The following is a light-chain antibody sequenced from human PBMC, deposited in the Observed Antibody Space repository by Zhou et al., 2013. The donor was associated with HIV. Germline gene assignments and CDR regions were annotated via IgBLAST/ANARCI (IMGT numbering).Light chain of an antibody. CDR2: KAS. CDR3: QKYNSGGLT. Sequence: DIQMTQSPSSLSASIGERVTITCRASQSIRSWLAWYQQKPGKAPKLLIYKASNLESGVPSRFSGSGSGTDFTLTISSLQPEDVATYYCQKYNSGGLTFGGGTKVEIK. J-gene: IGKJ4*01. CDR1: QSIRSW. V-gene: IGKV1-5*03.